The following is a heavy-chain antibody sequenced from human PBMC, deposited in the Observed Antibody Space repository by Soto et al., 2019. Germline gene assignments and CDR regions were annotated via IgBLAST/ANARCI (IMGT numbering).Heavy chain of an antibody. D-gene: IGHD3-10*01. CDR3: ARGRASGSYYLLAY. CDR2: INPNSGNI. J-gene: IGHJ4*02. CDR1: GNTFTSYG. Sequence: GASVKVSGKASGNTFTSYGINWVRQATGHGLEWMGWINPNSGNIGYAQKFQGRVTMTRDAAIRTAYMEVSRLRSDDTAVYYCARGRASGSYYLLAYWGQGPLVTVSS. V-gene: IGHV1-8*01.